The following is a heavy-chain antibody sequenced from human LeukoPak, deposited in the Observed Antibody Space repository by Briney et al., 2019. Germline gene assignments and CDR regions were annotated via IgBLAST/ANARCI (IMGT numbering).Heavy chain of an antibody. CDR1: GFTLSSYG. CDR2: ISYDGSNK. D-gene: IGHD3-10*01. Sequence: GGSLRLSCAASGFTLSSYGMHWVRQAPGKGLEWVAVISYDGSNKYYADSVKGRFTISRDDSKNTLYLQMNSLRAEDTAVYYCAKAFITMVRGVWGRVGMDVWGQGTTVTVSS. V-gene: IGHV3-30*18. CDR3: AKAFITMVRGVWGRVGMDV. J-gene: IGHJ6*02.